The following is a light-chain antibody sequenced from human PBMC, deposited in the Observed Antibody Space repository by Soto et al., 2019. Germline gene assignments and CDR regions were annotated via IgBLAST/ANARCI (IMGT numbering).Light chain of an antibody. CDR2: DVS. J-gene: IGLJ3*02. V-gene: IGLV2-14*03. Sequence: QSALTQPASVSGSLGQSITISCTGAASDIGYYNFVSWYQQHPATAPKLIIYDVSHRPSGISFRFSGSKSGNTASLTISGLRPEDEAAYYCASYTGTDTPWVFGGGPKLTVL. CDR1: ASDIGYYNF. CDR3: ASYTGTDTPWV.